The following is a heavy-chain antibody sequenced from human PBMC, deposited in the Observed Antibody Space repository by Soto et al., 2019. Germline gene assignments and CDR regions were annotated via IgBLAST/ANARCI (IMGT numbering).Heavy chain of an antibody. CDR3: ARGDSTDCSNGVCSFFYNHDMDV. D-gene: IGHD2-8*01. CDR1: GWWFTDYQ. V-gene: IGHV1-2*04. CDR2: INPKSGGT. Sequence: DSVHVSYKGCGWWFTDYQIHWVRQAPGQGREWLGRINPKSGGTSTAQKFQGWVTMTTDTSISTASMELTRLTSDDTAIYYCARGDSTDCSNGVCSFFYNHDMDVWGQGTTVTVSS. J-gene: IGHJ6*02.